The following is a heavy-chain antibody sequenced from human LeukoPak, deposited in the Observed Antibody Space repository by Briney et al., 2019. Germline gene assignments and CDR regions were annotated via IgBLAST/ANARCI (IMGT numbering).Heavy chain of an antibody. V-gene: IGHV4-39*06. Sequence: SETLSLTCSVSGVSISSGSNYWGWIRQPPGKTLEWIGSIYSSGSTYYNSSLKSRVTISVDTSKNQFPLKLSSVTAADTAVYYCARDSVGDSSGWYPERAFDYWGQGTLVTVSS. CDR3: ARDSVGDSSGWYPERAFDY. CDR1: GVSISSGSNY. J-gene: IGHJ4*02. D-gene: IGHD6-19*01. CDR2: IYSSGST.